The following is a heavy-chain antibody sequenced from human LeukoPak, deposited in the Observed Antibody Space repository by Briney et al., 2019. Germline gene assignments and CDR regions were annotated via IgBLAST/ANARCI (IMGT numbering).Heavy chain of an antibody. CDR1: GGSFSGYY. CDR3: ARGLVVGIRYRKWAYYFDY. CDR2: INHSGST. J-gene: IGHJ4*02. Sequence: PSETLSLTCAVYGGSFSGYYWSWIRQPPGKGLEWIGEINHSGSTNYNPSLKSRVTISVDTSKNQFSLKLSSVTAADTAVYYCARGLVVGIRYRKWAYYFDYWGQGTLVTVSS. V-gene: IGHV4-34*01. D-gene: IGHD3-22*01.